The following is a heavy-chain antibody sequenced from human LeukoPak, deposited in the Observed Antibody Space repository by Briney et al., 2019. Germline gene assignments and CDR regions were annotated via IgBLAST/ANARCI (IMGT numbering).Heavy chain of an antibody. CDR2: IYYSGST. V-gene: IGHV4-59*08. Sequence: PSETLSLTCTVSGGSISSYYWSWIRQPPGKGLEWIGYIYYSGSTNYNPSLKSRVTISVDTSKNQFPLKLSSVTAADTAVYYCARLCGGYFDYWGQGTLVTVSS. J-gene: IGHJ4*02. CDR3: ARLCGGYFDY. D-gene: IGHD4-23*01. CDR1: GGSISSYY.